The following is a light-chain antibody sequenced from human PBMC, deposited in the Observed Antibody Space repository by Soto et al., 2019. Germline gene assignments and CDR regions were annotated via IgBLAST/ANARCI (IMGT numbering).Light chain of an antibody. Sequence: EIVLTQSPATLSLSPGERATLSCRASQSVSSYLAWYQQKPGQAPRLLIYDASNRATGIPARFSGSGSGPDFTLTISSLEPEDFAVYCCQQRSNWPRTFGQGIKVEIK. CDR1: QSVSSY. J-gene: IGKJ1*01. V-gene: IGKV3-11*01. CDR2: DAS. CDR3: QQRSNWPRT.